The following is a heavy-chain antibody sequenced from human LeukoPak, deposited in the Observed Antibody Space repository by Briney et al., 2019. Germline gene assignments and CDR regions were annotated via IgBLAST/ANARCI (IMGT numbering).Heavy chain of an antibody. J-gene: IGHJ4*02. Sequence: GGSLRLSCEASGFTFGSHAMYWVRQAPGKGLEWVAGIFGSGGSLHYADSVKGRFTISRDNSRNTVYLQINSLRAEDTAVYYCGKTTVGYSSGQKPAWPVDYWGQGTLVTVSS. D-gene: IGHD5-18*01. CDR2: IFGSGGSL. CDR3: GKTTVGYSSGQKPAWPVDY. CDR1: GFTFGSHA. V-gene: IGHV3-23*01.